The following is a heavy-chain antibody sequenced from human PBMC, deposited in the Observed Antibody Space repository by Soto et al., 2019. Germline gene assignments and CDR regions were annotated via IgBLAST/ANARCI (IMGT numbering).Heavy chain of an antibody. CDR2: TYYRSKWYN. J-gene: IGHJ6*03. Sequence: SPTLSLPCAISGDRVSSNSAAWNWIRQSPSRGLEWLGRTYYRSKWYNDYAVSVKSRITINPDTSKNQFSLQLNSVTPEDTAVYYCARVLGSWETDHYYYYYMDVWGKGTTVTVSS. V-gene: IGHV6-1*01. CDR3: ARVLGSWETDHYYYYYMDV. CDR1: GDRVSSNSAA. D-gene: IGHD6-13*01.